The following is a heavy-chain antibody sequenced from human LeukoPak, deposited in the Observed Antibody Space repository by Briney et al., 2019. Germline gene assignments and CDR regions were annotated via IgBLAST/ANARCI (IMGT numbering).Heavy chain of an antibody. CDR3: ARGWDDYGDYEVFDY. CDR1: GYTFTSYD. Sequence: GASVRVSCTASGYTFTSYDINWVRQATGQGLEWMGWMNPNSGNTGYADKFQGRVTMTRNTSISTAYMELSSLRSEDTAVYYCARGWDDYGDYEVFDYWGRGTLVTVSS. V-gene: IGHV1-8*01. J-gene: IGHJ4*02. D-gene: IGHD4-17*01. CDR2: MNPNSGNT.